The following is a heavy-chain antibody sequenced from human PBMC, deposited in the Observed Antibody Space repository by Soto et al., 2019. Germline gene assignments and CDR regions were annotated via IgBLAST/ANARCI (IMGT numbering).Heavy chain of an antibody. J-gene: IGHJ4*02. D-gene: IGHD4-17*01. V-gene: IGHV1-46*01. CDR3: FRVGFDDYEKEGRY. CDR1: GYTFTSYN. CDR2: IYARGGST. Sequence: QVQLVQSGAEVRKPGASVKVSCKASGYTFTSYNIHWVRQAPGQGLEWMAIIYARGGSTTYAQNLQGRVTVTRDTSTSTVYMELSSLRSDDTATYFCFRVGFDDYEKEGRYWGQGTLVTVSS.